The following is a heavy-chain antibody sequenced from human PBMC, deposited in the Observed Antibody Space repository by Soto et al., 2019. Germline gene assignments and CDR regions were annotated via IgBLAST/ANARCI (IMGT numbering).Heavy chain of an antibody. CDR1: GFTFTSSA. CDR3: AAETGQYSYGFDY. Sequence: SVKVSCKASGFTFTSSAVQWVRQARGQRLEWIGWIVVGSGNTNYAQKFQERVTITRDMSTSTAYMELSSLRSEDTAVYYCAAETGQYSYGFDYWGQGTLVTVSS. CDR2: IVVGSGNT. J-gene: IGHJ4*02. V-gene: IGHV1-58*01. D-gene: IGHD5-18*01.